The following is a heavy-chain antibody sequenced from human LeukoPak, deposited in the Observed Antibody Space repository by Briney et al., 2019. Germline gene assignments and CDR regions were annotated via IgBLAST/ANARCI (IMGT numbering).Heavy chain of an antibody. CDR2: IYYSGST. D-gene: IGHD3-10*01. Sequence: SETLSLTCTVSGGSISSYYWSWIRQPPGKGLEWIGDIYYSGSTNYNPSLKSRVTISVDTSKNQFSLKLSSVTAADTAVYYCASHYYGSGSPYDYWGQGTLVTVSS. J-gene: IGHJ4*02. CDR1: GGSISSYY. V-gene: IGHV4-59*08. CDR3: ASHYYGSGSPYDY.